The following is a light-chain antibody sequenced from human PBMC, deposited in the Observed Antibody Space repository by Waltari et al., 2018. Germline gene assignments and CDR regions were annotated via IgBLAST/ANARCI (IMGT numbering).Light chain of an antibody. J-gene: IGKJ5*01. CDR2: EAS. CDR1: EDITNY. CDR3: QQYHDLPT. V-gene: IGKV1-33*01. Sequence: DIQMTQSPSSLSASVGDRVTITCQATEDITNYLNWYQQKPGKAPKLPIYEASNLETGVPSRFSGSGSGTDFTFAISSLQPEDVATYYCQQYHDLPTFGQGTRLEIK.